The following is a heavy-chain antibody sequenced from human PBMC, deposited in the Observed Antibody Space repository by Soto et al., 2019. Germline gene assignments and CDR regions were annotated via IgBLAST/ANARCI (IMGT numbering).Heavy chain of an antibody. CDR3: ARGDSDYYYYYGMDV. D-gene: IGHD2-21*02. V-gene: IGHV1-18*01. CDR1: GYTFTSYG. J-gene: IGHJ6*02. Sequence: QVQLVQSGAEVKKPGASVKVSCKASGYTFTSYGISWVRQAPGQGLEWMGWISAYNGNTNYAQKLQGRVTMTTDTAXXTAYMELRSLRSDDTAVYYCARGDSDYYYYYGMDVWGQGTTVTVSS. CDR2: ISAYNGNT.